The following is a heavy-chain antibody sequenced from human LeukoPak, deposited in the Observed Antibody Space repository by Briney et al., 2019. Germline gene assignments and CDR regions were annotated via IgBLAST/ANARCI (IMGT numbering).Heavy chain of an antibody. V-gene: IGHV1-69*13. CDR3: AKGYSYAAFFDY. D-gene: IGHD5-18*01. J-gene: IGHJ4*02. CDR2: IIPIFGTA. Sequence: RAASVKVSCKASGGTFSSYAISWVRQAPGQGLEWMGGIIPIFGTANYAQKFQGRVTITADESTSTAYMELSSLRSEDTAVYYCAKGYSYAAFFDYWGQGTLVTVSS. CDR1: GGTFSSYA.